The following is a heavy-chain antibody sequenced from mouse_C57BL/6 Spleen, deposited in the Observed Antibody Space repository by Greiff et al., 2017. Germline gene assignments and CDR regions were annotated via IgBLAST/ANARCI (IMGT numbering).Heavy chain of an antibody. CDR1: GFTFSDYY. D-gene: IGHD2-4*01. V-gene: IGHV5-12*01. CDR2: ISNGGGST. CDR3: ARGDYDAGFFAY. Sequence: VQGVESGGGLVQPGGSLKLSCAASGFTFSDYYMYWVRQTPEKRLEWVAYISNGGGSTYYPDTVKGRFTISRDNAKNTLYLQMSRLKSEDTAMYYCARGDYDAGFFAYWGQGTLVTVSA. J-gene: IGHJ3*01.